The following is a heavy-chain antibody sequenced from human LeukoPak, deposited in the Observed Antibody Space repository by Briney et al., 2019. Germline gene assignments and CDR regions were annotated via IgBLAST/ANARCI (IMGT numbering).Heavy chain of an antibody. CDR3: ARASSYDSVTRYDPAWFGP. J-gene: IGHJ5*02. CDR2: INHSGST. V-gene: IGHV4-34*01. D-gene: IGHD3-22*01. CDR1: GGSLSGFY. Sequence: SETLSLTCAVYGGSLSGFYWSWIRQPPGKGLEWIGEINHSGSTNYNPSLKSRVTMSMDTSKKQLSLRVSSVTAADTAVYYCARASSYDSVTRYDPAWFGPWGQGTLVTVSS.